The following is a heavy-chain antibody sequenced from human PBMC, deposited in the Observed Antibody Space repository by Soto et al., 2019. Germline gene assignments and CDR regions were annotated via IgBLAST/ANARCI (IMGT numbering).Heavy chain of an antibody. D-gene: IGHD6-13*01. CDR1: GFTFDDYT. CDR2: ISWDGGST. V-gene: IGHV3-43*01. CDR3: AKSRSSSWYYFDY. J-gene: IGHJ4*02. Sequence: PGGSLRLSCAASGFTFDDYTMHWVRQAPGKGLEWVSLISWDGGSTYYADSVKGRLTISRDNSKNTLYLQMNSLRAEDTAVYYCAKSRSSSWYYFDYWGQGTLVTVSS.